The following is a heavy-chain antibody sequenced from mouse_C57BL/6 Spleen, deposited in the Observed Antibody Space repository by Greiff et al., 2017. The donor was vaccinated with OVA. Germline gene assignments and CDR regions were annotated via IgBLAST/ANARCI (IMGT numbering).Heavy chain of an antibody. CDR3: ARPLTGTWYFDV. V-gene: IGHV7-3*01. CDR2: IRNKANGYKT. Sequence: EVKLVESGGGLVQPGGSLSLSCAASGFTFTAYYMSWVRQPPGKALEWLGFIRNKANGYKTEYSASVKGRFTISRDNSQSILYLQMNALRAEDSATYYCARPLTGTWYFDVWGTGTTVTVSS. CDR1: GFTFTAYY. D-gene: IGHD4-1*01. J-gene: IGHJ1*03.